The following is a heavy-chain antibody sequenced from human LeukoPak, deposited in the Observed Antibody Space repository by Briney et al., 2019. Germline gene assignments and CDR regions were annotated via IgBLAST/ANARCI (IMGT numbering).Heavy chain of an antibody. CDR1: GYTFTNYG. CDR3: ARVGYSSGWPKEG. Sequence: GATVKVSCKASGYTFTNYGIGWVRQAPGQGLEWMGWINTYNGNTNNAQNFQDRVTMTADTSTSTAYLEMRGLRSDDTAVYYCARVGYSSGWPKEGWGQGTLVTVSS. CDR2: INTYNGNT. V-gene: IGHV1-18*01. D-gene: IGHD6-19*01. J-gene: IGHJ4*02.